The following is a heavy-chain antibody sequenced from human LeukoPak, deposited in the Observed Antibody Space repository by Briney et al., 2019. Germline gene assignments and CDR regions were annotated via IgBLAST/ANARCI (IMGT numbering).Heavy chain of an antibody. Sequence: GGSLRLSCAASGFTFSSYSMNWVRQAPGKGLEWVSSISSSSSYIYYADSVKGRFTISRDNAKNSLYLQMNSLRAEDTAVYYCARGQYSSSWYNWFDPWGQGTLVTVSS. CDR1: GFTFSSYS. V-gene: IGHV3-21*01. CDR2: ISSSSSYI. J-gene: IGHJ5*02. D-gene: IGHD6-13*01. CDR3: ARGQYSSSWYNWFDP.